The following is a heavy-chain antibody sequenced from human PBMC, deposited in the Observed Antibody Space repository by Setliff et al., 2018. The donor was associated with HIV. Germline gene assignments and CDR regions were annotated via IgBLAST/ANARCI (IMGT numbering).Heavy chain of an antibody. CDR1: GITFSSYW. CDR2: INSDGSST. V-gene: IGHV3-74*01. D-gene: IGHD2-21*01. CDR3: VRDLMWAFDI. J-gene: IGHJ3*02. Sequence: SLRLSCVASGITFSSYWMSWVRQAPGKGLVWVSRINSDGSSTSYADSVKGRFTISRDNAMNSLYLQMSSLRVEDTAVYYCVRDLMWAFDIWGQGTMVTVSS.